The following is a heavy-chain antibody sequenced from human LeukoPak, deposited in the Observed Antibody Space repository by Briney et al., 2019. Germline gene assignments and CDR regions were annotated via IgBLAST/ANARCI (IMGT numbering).Heavy chain of an antibody. CDR2: INPNSGGT. V-gene: IGHV1-2*02. CDR3: ARGGGYCSGGSCYFWFDP. J-gene: IGHJ5*02. Sequence: GGPVKVSCKASGYTFTGYYMHWVRQAPGQGLEWMGWINPNSGGTNYAQKFQGRVTMTRDTSISTAYMELSSLRSEDTAVYYCARGGGYCSGGSCYFWFDPWGQGTLVTVSS. CDR1: GYTFTGYY. D-gene: IGHD2-15*01.